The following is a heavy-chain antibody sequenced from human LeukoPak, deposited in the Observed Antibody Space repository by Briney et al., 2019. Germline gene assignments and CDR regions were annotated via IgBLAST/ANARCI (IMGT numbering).Heavy chain of an antibody. CDR1: GYTSTGYY. D-gene: IGHD2-15*01. CDR2: INPNSGGT. CDR3: ARWGIVVVVAATDARGFDP. Sequence: ASVKVSCKASGYTSTGYYMHWVRQAPGQGLEWMGWINPNSGGTNYAQKFQGRVTMTRDTSISTAYVELSRLRSDDTAVYYCARWGIVVVVAATDARGFDPWGQGTLVTVSS. J-gene: IGHJ5*02. V-gene: IGHV1-2*02.